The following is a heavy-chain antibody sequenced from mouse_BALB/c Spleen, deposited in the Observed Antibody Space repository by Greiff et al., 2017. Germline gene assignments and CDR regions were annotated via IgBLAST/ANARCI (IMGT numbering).Heavy chain of an antibody. CDR1: GFNIKDYY. J-gene: IGHJ1*01. D-gene: IGHD5-1-1*01. V-gene: IGHV14-4*02. CDR3: NVNSPYWYFDV. CDR2: IDPENGDT. Sequence: VQLQQSGAELVKPGASVKLSCTASGFNIKDYYMHWVKQRPEQGLEWIGWIDPENGDTEYAPKFQGKATMTADTSSNTAYLQLSSLTSEDTAVYYCNVNSPYWYFDVWGAGTTVTVSS.